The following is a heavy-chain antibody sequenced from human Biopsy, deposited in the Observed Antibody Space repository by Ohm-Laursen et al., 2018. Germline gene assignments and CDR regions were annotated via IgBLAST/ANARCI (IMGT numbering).Heavy chain of an antibody. V-gene: IGHV1-2*02. J-gene: IGHJ4*02. D-gene: IGHD3-10*01. CDR1: GSTFNDYF. CDR2: VNPNSGAT. Sequence: GASVKVSCKASGSTFNDYFIHWVRQSPGQGLEWMGWVNPNSGATNSAENFRDRVTLTRDTSISAVYIELRRLKSDDAAVYYCARDRMTDVFGGPTRTDVFDSWGQGTPVTVPS. CDR3: ARDRMTDVFGGPTRTDVFDS.